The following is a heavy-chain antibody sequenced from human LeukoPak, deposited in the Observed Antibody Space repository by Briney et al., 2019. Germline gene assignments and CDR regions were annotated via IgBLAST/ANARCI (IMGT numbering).Heavy chain of an antibody. CDR3: AKQGLPKYYYYYMDV. Sequence: GRSLRLSCAASGFTFSSYGMHWVRQAPGKGLEWVAVISYDGSNKYYADSVKGRFTISRDNSKNTLYLQMNSLRAEDTAVYYCAKQGLPKYYYYYMDVWGKGTTVTVSS. D-gene: IGHD3-16*01. CDR2: ISYDGSNK. J-gene: IGHJ6*03. CDR1: GFTFSSYG. V-gene: IGHV3-30*18.